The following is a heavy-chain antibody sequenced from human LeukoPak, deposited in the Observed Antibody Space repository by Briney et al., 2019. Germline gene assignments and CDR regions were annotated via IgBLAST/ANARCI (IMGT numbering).Heavy chain of an antibody. J-gene: IGHJ4*02. V-gene: IGHV4-39*07. CDR3: ARGVVAAPQTFDY. CDR1: GGSISSTSYY. Sequence: SEALSLTCTVSGGSISSTSYYWGWIRQPPGKGLEWIGNIYYSGSTNYNPSLKSRVTISVDTSKNQFSLKLTSVTAADTAVYYCARGVVAAPQTFDYWGQGNLVTVSS. D-gene: IGHD2-15*01. CDR2: IYYSGST.